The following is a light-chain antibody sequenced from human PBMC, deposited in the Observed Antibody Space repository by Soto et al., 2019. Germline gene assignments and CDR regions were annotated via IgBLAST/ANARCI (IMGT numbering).Light chain of an antibody. J-gene: IGKJ3*01. V-gene: IGKV3-11*01. CDR1: QSVSGY. Sequence: EIVLTQSPANLSLSPGERATLSCRASQSVSGYLAWYQQKPGQAPRLLIYDASNRATGIPARFSGSGSGTDFTLTISSLEPGDFAVYYCQQRSNWPFTFGPGTTVDVK. CDR2: DAS. CDR3: QQRSNWPFT.